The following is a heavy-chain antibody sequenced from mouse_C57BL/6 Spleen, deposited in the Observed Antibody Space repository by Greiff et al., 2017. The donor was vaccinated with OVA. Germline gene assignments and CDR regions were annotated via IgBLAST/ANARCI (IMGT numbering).Heavy chain of an antibody. Sequence: VQLQQPGPELVKPGASVKISCKASGYSFTDYNMNWVKQSNGKSLEWIGVINPNYGTTSYNQKFKGKATLTVDQSSSTAYMQLNSLTSEDSAVYYCARWGQLRSYYAMDYWGQGTSVTVSS. CDR1: GYSFTDYN. J-gene: IGHJ4*01. D-gene: IGHD3-2*02. CDR2: INPNYGTT. V-gene: IGHV1-39*01. CDR3: ARWGQLRSYYAMDY.